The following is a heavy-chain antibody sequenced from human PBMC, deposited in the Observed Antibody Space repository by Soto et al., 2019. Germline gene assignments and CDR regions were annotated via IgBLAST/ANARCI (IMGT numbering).Heavy chain of an antibody. V-gene: IGHV1-2*02. D-gene: IGHD2-2*01. J-gene: IGHJ6*02. CDR1: GHTFTGYY. CDR2: INPNTGGT. Sequence: GSVKFSCEASGHTFTGYYMHWVRQAPGQGLEWMGWINPNTGGTNYAQKFQGRVTMTTDTSTSTAYMEMTRLRSDDTAVYYCATRQCSSTSCYDSDYYHYGMDVWGQGTTVTVSS. CDR3: ATRQCSSTSCYDSDYYHYGMDV.